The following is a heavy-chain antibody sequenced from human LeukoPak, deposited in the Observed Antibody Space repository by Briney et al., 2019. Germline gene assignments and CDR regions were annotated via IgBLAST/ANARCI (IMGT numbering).Heavy chain of an antibody. J-gene: IGHJ3*02. V-gene: IGHV1-2*02. D-gene: IGHD6-13*01. CDR2: INPNSGGT. CDR3: ARPIAGSSSWYVEAFAI. CDR1: GYTFTGYY. Sequence: ASVKVSCKASGYTFTGYYMHWVRQAPGQGLEWMGWINPNSGGTNYAQKFQGRVTMTRDTSVSTAYMELSRLGSDDTAVYYCARPIAGSSSWYVEAFAIWGQGTMVTVSS.